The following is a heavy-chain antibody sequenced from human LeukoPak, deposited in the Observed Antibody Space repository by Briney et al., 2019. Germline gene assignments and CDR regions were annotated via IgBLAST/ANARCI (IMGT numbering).Heavy chain of an antibody. CDR2: IASETYGGTA. Sequence: GGSLRLSCTASGLTFGDYAMTWVRQAPGKGLEWVGFIASETYGGTAEYAASVKGRFTISRDDSKSIACLQMNSLKTEDTAVYYCTRDQTPYYWGQGTLVTVSS. CDR1: GLTFGDYA. CDR3: TRDQTPYY. J-gene: IGHJ4*02. V-gene: IGHV3-49*04.